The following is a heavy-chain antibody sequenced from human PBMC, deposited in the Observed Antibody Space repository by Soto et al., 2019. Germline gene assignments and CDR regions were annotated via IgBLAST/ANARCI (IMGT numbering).Heavy chain of an antibody. J-gene: IGHJ5*02. V-gene: IGHV1-46*01. CDR3: ARDLIVQGSSFRPTFDP. CDR2: INPSGGST. D-gene: IGHD6-13*01. Sequence: QVQLVQSGAEVKKPGASVKVSCKASGYTFTSYYMHWVRQAPGQGLEWIGIINPSGGSTSYAQKFQGRVTMTRDTSTSTVYMELSSLRSEDTAVYYCARDLIVQGSSFRPTFDPWGQGTLVTVSS. CDR1: GYTFTSYY.